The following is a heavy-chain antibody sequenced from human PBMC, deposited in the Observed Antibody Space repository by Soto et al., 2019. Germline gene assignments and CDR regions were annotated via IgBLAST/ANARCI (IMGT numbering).Heavy chain of an antibody. CDR1: GGSFSGYY. V-gene: IGHV4-34*01. CDR2: INHSGST. J-gene: IGHJ4*02. D-gene: IGHD3-22*01. CDR3: ARGGHRYISSGYYGAVDY. Sequence: SETLSLTCAVYGGSFSGYYWSWIRQPPGKGLEWIGEINHSGSTNYNPSLKSRVTISVDTSKNQFSLKLSSVTAADTAVYYCARGGHRYISSGYYGAVDYWGRGTLVTVS.